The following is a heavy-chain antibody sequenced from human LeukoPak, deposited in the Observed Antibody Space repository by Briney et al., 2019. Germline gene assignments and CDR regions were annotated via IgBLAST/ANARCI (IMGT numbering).Heavy chain of an antibody. Sequence: GGSLSLSCAASGFTFSSYWMHWVRQAPGKGLVWVSRINSDGSSTSYADSVKGRFTISRDNAKNTLYLQMNSLRAEDTAVYYCARGYYYDSSPDYWGQGTLVTVSS. CDR2: INSDGSST. CDR1: GFTFSSYW. V-gene: IGHV3-74*01. D-gene: IGHD3-22*01. CDR3: ARGYYYDSSPDY. J-gene: IGHJ4*02.